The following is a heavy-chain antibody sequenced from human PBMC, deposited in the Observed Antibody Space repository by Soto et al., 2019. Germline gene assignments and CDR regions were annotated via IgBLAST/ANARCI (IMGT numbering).Heavy chain of an antibody. Sequence: EVQLVESGGGLVKPGGSLRVSGAASGFTFSNYSRNWVRQAPGKGLEWVSSISSTSKYIYYADSVKGRFTISRDNAKKSLYLQMNSLRAEDTAVYYCARGLSSGWFDYWGQGTLVTVSA. V-gene: IGHV3-21*01. J-gene: IGHJ5*01. D-gene: IGHD6-19*01. CDR2: ISSTSKYI. CDR3: ARGLSSGWFDY. CDR1: GFTFSNYS.